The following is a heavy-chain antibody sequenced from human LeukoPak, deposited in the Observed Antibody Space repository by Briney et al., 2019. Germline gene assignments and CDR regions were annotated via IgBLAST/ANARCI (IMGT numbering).Heavy chain of an antibody. J-gene: IGHJ4*02. D-gene: IGHD3-22*01. V-gene: IGHV3-7*01. Sequence: GGFLRLSCAASGFTFSSYWMGWVRQAPGKGLEWVANIAKDGSGKNYVDSVKGRFTISRDNAKNSLYLQMNSLRAEDTAVYYCARDRDYYAIDYWGQGTLVTVSS. CDR2: IAKDGSGK. CDR1: GFTFSSYW. CDR3: ARDRDYYAIDY.